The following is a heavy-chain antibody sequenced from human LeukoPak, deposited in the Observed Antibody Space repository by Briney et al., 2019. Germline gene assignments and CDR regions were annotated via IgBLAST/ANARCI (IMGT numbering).Heavy chain of an antibody. CDR1: GGTFSSYA. V-gene: IGHV1-69*05. D-gene: IGHD6-19*01. CDR3: ARDSSGYPDY. J-gene: IGHJ4*02. CDR2: IIPIFGTA. Sequence: ASVKVSCKASGGTFSSYAISWVRQAPGQGLEWMGRIIPIFGTANYAQKFQGRVTITTDESTSTAYMELSSMRSEDMAVYYCARDSSGYPDYWGQGTLVTVSS.